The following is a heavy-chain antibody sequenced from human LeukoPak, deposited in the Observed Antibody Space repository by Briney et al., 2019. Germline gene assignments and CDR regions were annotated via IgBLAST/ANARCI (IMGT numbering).Heavy chain of an antibody. CDR3: AKDIQLST. J-gene: IGHJ3*01. D-gene: IGHD3-16*02. V-gene: IGHV3-23*01. CDR2: ISYSGGNA. CDR1: GFTFRDSA. Sequence: PGVSLRLSCAASGFTFRDSAMTWVRHVPGKGLEWVSLISYSGGNAYYADSVKGRFTISRDNSENTLSLQMNSLRVEDTARYYCAKDIQLSTWGLGTMVTVSS.